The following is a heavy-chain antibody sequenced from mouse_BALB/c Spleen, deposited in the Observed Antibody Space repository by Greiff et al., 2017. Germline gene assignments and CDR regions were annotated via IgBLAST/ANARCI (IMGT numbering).Heavy chain of an antibody. Sequence: QVQLQQSGAELMKPGASVKISCKATGYTFSSYWIEWVKQRPGHGLEWIGEILPGSGSTNYNEKFKGKATFTADTSSNTAYMQLSSLTSEDSAVYYCARVLRLRVFAYWGQGTLVTVSA. CDR3: ARVLRLRVFAY. CDR1: GYTFSSYW. V-gene: IGHV1-9*01. CDR2: ILPGSGST. J-gene: IGHJ3*01. D-gene: IGHD1-2*01.